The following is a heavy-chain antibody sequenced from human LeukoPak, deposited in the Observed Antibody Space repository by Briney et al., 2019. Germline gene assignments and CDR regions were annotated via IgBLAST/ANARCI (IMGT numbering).Heavy chain of an antibody. CDR3: ARTPRIVGATTLRYYFDY. D-gene: IGHD1-26*01. V-gene: IGHV4-34*01. CDR2: INHSGST. Sequence: PSETLSLTCAVYGGSFSGYYWSWIRQPPGKGLEWIGEINHSGSTNYNPSLKSRVTISVDTSKNQFSLKLSSVTAADTAVYYCARTPRIVGATTLRYYFDYWGQGTLVTVSS. CDR1: GGSFSGYY. J-gene: IGHJ4*02.